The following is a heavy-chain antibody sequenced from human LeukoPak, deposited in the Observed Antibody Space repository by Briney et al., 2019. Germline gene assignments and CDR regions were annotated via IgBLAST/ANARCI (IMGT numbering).Heavy chain of an antibody. J-gene: IGHJ3*02. V-gene: IGHV3-66*01. CDR2: IYSGGST. CDR1: GFTVSSNY. CDR3: ARLRALCAFDI. D-gene: IGHD3-16*01. Sequence: PGGSLRLSCAASGFTVSSNYMGWVRQAPGKGLEWVSVIYSGGSTNYADSVKGRFTISRDNSKNTLYLQMNSLRAEDTAVYYCARLRALCAFDIWGQGTMVTVSS.